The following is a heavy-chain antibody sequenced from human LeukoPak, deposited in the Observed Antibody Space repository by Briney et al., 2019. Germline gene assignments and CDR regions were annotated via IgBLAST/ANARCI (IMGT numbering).Heavy chain of an antibody. J-gene: IGHJ5*02. Sequence: GGSLRPSCAASGFTFSSYAMSWVRQAPGKGLEWVSAISGSGGSTYYADSVKGRFTISRDNSKNTLYLQMNSLRAEDTAVYYCAKDPGYDFWSGYKDNWFDPWGQGTLVTVSS. CDR3: AKDPGYDFWSGYKDNWFDP. CDR1: GFTFSSYA. V-gene: IGHV3-23*01. CDR2: ISGSGGST. D-gene: IGHD3-3*01.